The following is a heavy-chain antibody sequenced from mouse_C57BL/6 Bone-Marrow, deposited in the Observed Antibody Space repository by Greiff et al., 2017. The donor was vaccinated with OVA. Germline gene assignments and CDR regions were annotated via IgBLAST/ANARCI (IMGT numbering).Heavy chain of an antibody. D-gene: IGHD2-2*01. CDR1: GYSITSGYD. CDR3: ARDRGGYWFAY. Sequence: EVQGVESGPGMVKPSQSLSLTCTVTGYSITSGYDWHWIRHFPGNKLEWMGYISYSGSTNYNPSLKSRISITHDTSKNHFFLKLNSVTTEDTATYYCARDRGGYWFAYWGQGTLVTVSA. J-gene: IGHJ3*01. CDR2: ISYSGST. V-gene: IGHV3-1*01.